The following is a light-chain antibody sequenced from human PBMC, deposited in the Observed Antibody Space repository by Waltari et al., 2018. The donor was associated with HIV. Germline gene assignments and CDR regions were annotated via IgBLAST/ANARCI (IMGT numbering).Light chain of an antibody. V-gene: IGLV3-21*04. CDR1: NIGSKS. CDR3: QVWDSSSDHVV. J-gene: IGLJ2*01. Sequence: SSVLTQPPSVSVAPGKTARITCGGTNIGSKSVNWYQQKPGQAPLLVIYYDSARPSGIPERFSGSNSGNTATLTISRVEAGDEADYYCQVWDSSSDHVVFGGGTNLTVL. CDR2: YDS.